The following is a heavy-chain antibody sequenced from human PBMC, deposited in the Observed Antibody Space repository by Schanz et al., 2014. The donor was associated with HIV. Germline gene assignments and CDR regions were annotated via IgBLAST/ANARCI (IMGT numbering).Heavy chain of an antibody. CDR3: ARDRYYDH. CDR1: GGTFDSYA. J-gene: IGHJ4*02. Sequence: QVQLVESGAEVKKPGSSVKVSCKASGGTFDSYAISWVRQAPGQGLELMGGIVPVLRTANYVQKLQGRTTISADESTNTVYLELSSLRLEDTAVYYCARDRYYDHWGQGTLVTVSS. V-gene: IGHV1-69*01. D-gene: IGHD3-10*01. CDR2: IVPVLRTA.